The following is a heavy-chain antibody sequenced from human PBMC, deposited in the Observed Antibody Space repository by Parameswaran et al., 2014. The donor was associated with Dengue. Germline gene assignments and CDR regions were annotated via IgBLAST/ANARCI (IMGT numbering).Heavy chain of an antibody. J-gene: IGHJ3*02. D-gene: IGHD3-22*01. V-gene: IGHV5-51*01. CDR2: IYPADSET. Sequence: QMPGKGLEWMGVIYPADSETRYRPSFQGQVTISADRSLNIAYLQWSNLKASDTGVYYCAKSGDSSGRDAFDIWGQGTMVTVSS. CDR3: AKSGDSSGRDAFDI.